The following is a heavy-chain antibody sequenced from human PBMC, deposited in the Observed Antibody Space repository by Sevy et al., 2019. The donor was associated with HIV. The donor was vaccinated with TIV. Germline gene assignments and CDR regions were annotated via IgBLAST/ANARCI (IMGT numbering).Heavy chain of an antibody. CDR3: ARDLEFYDSGDYGPAFMPDY. J-gene: IGHJ4*02. CDR2: IWFDGSNT. D-gene: IGHD4-17*01. CDR1: GLTFSSYG. Sequence: GGSLRLSCAASGLTFSSYGMHWVRQGPGKGLEWVALIWFDGSNTYYADSVKGRFTISRDIAKNTLHLQMNSLRAEDTAVYYCARDLEFYDSGDYGPAFMPDYWGQGTLVTVSS. V-gene: IGHV3-33*01.